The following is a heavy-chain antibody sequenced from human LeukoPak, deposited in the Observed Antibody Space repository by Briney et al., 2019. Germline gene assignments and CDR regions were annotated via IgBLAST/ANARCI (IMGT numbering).Heavy chain of an antibody. Sequence: SETLSLTCIVSGGSISHYYWTWIRQPAGKGLEWIGRIYTSGSANYNPSLKSRVTMSVDTSKNQFSLKLKSVTAADTAVYYCAKDQDGYFNYWGQGTLVTVSS. CDR1: GGSISHYY. D-gene: IGHD4-17*01. CDR3: AKDQDGYFNY. CDR2: IYTSGSA. V-gene: IGHV4-4*07. J-gene: IGHJ4*02.